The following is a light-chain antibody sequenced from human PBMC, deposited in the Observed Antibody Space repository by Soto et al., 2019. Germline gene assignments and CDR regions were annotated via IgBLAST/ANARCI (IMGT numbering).Light chain of an antibody. V-gene: IGKV1-33*01. J-gene: IGKJ5*01. CDR2: DAS. Sequence: DIQMTQSPSSLSASVGDRVTSTCQASQDIRNYLNWYQQKAGKAPKLLIYDASNRDTGVPTRFSGSGSGTDFIFTISSLQPEDFATYYCQQYVNFPITFGQGTRLEIK. CDR1: QDIRNY. CDR3: QQYVNFPIT.